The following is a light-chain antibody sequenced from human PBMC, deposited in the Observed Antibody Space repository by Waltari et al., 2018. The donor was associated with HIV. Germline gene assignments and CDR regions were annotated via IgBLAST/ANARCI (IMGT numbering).Light chain of an antibody. CDR3: CSRGNNGNHLV. J-gene: IGLJ3*02. Sequence: SELTQDPAVSVALGQTVKITCQGDSLRRYSASWYQQKPGQAPVIVIYSENHRPSRIPDRFSGSSSGNTASLTITGSQAEDEAHYYCCSRGNNGNHLVFGGGTKLTVL. CDR1: SLRRYS. V-gene: IGLV3-19*01. CDR2: SEN.